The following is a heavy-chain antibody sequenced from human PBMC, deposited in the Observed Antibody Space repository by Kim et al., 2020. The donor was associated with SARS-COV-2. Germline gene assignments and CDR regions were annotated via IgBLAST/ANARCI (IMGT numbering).Heavy chain of an antibody. D-gene: IGHD2-21*02. V-gene: IGHV4-31*03. Sequence: SETLSLTCTVSGGSISSGGYYWSWIRQHPGKGLEWIGYIYYSGSTYYNPSLKSRVTISVDTSKNQFSLKLSSVTAADTAVYYCAREGLRKGGFDYWGQGTLVAVSS. CDR2: IYYSGST. CDR1: GGSISSGGYY. J-gene: IGHJ4*02. CDR3: AREGLRKGGFDY.